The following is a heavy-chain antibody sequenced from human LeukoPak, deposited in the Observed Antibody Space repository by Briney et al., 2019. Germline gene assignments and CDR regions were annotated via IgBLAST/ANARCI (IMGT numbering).Heavy chain of an antibody. Sequence: PSETLSLTCTVSGYSISSGYYWGWIRQPPGKGLEWIGSIYHSGSTYYNPSLKSRVTISVDTSKNQFSLKLSSVTAADTAVYYCARGGVGYGDLDYWGQGTLVTVSS. V-gene: IGHV4-38-2*02. CDR2: IYHSGST. J-gene: IGHJ4*02. CDR3: ARGGVGYGDLDY. CDR1: GYSISSGYY. D-gene: IGHD4-17*01.